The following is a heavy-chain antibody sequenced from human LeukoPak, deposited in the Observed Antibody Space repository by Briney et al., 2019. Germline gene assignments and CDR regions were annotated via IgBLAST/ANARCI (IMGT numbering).Heavy chain of an antibody. CDR1: RFTFSSYS. D-gene: IGHD4-17*01. J-gene: IGHJ4*02. CDR3: ARVATYGDPLPY. V-gene: IGHV3-21*01. Sequence: TGGSLRLSCAASRFTFSSYSMNWVRQAPGKGLEWVSSISSSSSYIYYADSVKGRFTISRDNAKNSLYLQMNSLRAEDTAVYYCARVATYGDPLPYWGQGTLVTVSS. CDR2: ISSSSSYI.